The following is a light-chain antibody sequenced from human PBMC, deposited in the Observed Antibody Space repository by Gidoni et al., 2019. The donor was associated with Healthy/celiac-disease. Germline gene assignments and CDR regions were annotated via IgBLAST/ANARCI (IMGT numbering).Light chain of an antibody. V-gene: IGKV1-39*01. CDR2: AAS. Sequence: DIQMTQSPSSLSASVGDRVTITCRASQSISSYLNWYQQKPGKAPKLLIYAASSLQSGVPSRLSGSGSGTEFTLTMSSLQTEDFAIYDCQQSYRTPRSFGQGTKLEIK. CDR3: QQSYRTPRS. J-gene: IGKJ2*04. CDR1: QSISSY.